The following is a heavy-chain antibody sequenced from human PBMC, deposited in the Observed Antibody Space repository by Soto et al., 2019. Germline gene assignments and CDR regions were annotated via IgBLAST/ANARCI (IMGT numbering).Heavy chain of an antibody. CDR1: GGSISSYY. CDR2: IYYSGST. D-gene: IGHD3-16*02. J-gene: IGHJ4*02. Sequence: SETLSLTCTVSGGSISSYYWSWIRQPPGKGLEWIGYIYYSGSTNYNPSLKSRVTISVDTSKNQFSLKLSSVTAADTAVYYCARARAYYIWGSYRPYYFDYWGQGTLVTVSS. V-gene: IGHV4-59*01. CDR3: ARARAYYIWGSYRPYYFDY.